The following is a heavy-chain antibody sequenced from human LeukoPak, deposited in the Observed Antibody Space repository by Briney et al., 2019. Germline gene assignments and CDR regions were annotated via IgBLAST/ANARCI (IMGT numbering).Heavy chain of an antibody. J-gene: IGHJ4*02. CDR1: VYTFTVYY. CDR3: SRVLGKFYGSGSHTIDY. V-gene: IGHV1-2*02. D-gene: IGHD3-10*01. Sequence: ASVNVSCTASVYTFTVYYMHWVRQAPGQGLEWMGWINTNSGGTNYAQKFQGRVTMTRETSISTAYMELSRLRSDDTAVYYCSRVLGKFYGSGSHTIDYWGQGTLVTVSS. CDR2: INTNSGGT.